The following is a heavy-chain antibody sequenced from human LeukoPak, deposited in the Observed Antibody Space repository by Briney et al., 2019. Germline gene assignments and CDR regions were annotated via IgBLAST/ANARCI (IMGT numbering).Heavy chain of an antibody. J-gene: IGHJ4*02. D-gene: IGHD3-10*01. CDR3: ARCKDYYVSGSYYKTFDY. Sequence: SETLSLTCTVSGDSISSSSYYWGWIRQPPGKGLEWIGSIPYSGSTYYNPSLKSRVTISVDTSKNQYSLKLSSVTAADTAVYYCARCKDYYVSGSYYKTFDYWGQGTLVTVSS. V-gene: IGHV4-39*07. CDR1: GDSISSSSYY. CDR2: IPYSGST.